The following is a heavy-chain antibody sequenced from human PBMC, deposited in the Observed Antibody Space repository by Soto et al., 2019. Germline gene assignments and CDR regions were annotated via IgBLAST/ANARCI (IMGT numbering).Heavy chain of an antibody. D-gene: IGHD3-22*01. V-gene: IGHV4-34*01. CDR2: INHSGST. J-gene: IGHJ5*02. CDR3: ARGRRSKPYYYDSSGYYNNWFDP. Sequence: GEINHSGSTNYNPSLKSRVTISVDTSKNQFSLELSSVPAADTAVYYCARGRRSKPYYYDSSGYYNNWFDPWGHGTLVTVSS.